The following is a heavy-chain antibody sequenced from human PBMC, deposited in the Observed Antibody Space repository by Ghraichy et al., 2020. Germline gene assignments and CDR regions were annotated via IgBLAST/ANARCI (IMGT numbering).Heavy chain of an antibody. J-gene: IGHJ2*01. CDR1: GGSFSGYY. CDR2: IYYSGST. D-gene: IGHD3-3*01. V-gene: IGHV4-59*01. CDR3: ARGVRYLRFLEWLSYFDL. Sequence: SETLSLTCAVYGGSFSGYYWSWIRQPPGKGLEWIGYIYYSGSTNYNPSLKSRVTISVDTSKNQFSLKLSSVTAADTAVYYCARGVRYLRFLEWLSYFDLWGRGTLVTVSS.